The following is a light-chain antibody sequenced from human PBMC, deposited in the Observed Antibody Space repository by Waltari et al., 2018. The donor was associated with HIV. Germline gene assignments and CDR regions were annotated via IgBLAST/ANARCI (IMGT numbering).Light chain of an antibody. Sequence: HSALTPPASVSGSPGQSITISCTGTSSYVGNYNLVSWYQQHPGKAPNLIIYEVAKRPSGISNRFSGSKSGNTASLTISGLQAEDEADYYCCSYAGSPYVLGSGTKVTVL. V-gene: IGLV2-23*02. CDR1: SSYVGNYNL. CDR2: EVA. CDR3: CSYAGSPYV. J-gene: IGLJ1*01.